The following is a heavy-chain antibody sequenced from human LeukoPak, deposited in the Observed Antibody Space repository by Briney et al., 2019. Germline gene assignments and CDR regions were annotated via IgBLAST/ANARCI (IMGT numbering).Heavy chain of an antibody. CDR3: ARGRYCSGGSCYRYYYGMDV. V-gene: IGHV3-66*01. CDR2: IYSGGST. D-gene: IGHD2-15*01. CDR1: GFTVSSNY. Sequence: PGGSLRLSCAASGFTVSSNYMSWVRQAPGKGLEWVSVIYSGGSTYYADSVKGRFTISRDNSKNTLYLQMNSLRAEDTAVYYCARGRYCSGGSCYRYYYGMDVWGQGTTVTVSS. J-gene: IGHJ6*02.